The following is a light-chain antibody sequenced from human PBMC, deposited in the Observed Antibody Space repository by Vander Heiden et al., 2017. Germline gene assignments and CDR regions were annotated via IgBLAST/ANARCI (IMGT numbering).Light chain of an antibody. Sequence: QSALTQPRSVSGSPGQSVTISCTGTSSDVGGYNYVSWYQQHPGKAPNLMIYDVSKRPSGVPDRFSGSKSGNTASLTISGLQAEEEADYYCCSYAGSNTFDLVFGGGTKLTVL. V-gene: IGLV2-11*01. CDR2: DVS. J-gene: IGLJ2*01. CDR1: SSDVGGYNY. CDR3: CSYAGSNTFDLV.